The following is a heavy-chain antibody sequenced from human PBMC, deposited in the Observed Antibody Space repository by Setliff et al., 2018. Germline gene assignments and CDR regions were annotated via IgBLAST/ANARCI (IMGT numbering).Heavy chain of an antibody. V-gene: IGHV1-69*06. CDR3: ARDKADYYDRSGYSGASDV. CDR1: GGTFSSYD. J-gene: IGHJ3*01. D-gene: IGHD3-22*01. Sequence: GASVKVSCKASGGTFSSYDISWVRQAPGQGLEWMGRIIPIFGTANYAQKFQGRVTITADKSTSTAYMELSRLRSEDTAVYYCARDKADYYDRSGYSGASDVWGQGTMVTVSS. CDR2: IIPIFGTA.